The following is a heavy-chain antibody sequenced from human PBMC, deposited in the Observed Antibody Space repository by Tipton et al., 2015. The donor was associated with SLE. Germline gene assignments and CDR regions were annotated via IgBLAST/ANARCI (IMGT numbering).Heavy chain of an antibody. CDR3: ARSYYGSRHYYTHADH. V-gene: IGHV1-8*01. D-gene: IGHD3-10*01. J-gene: IGHJ4*02. CDR1: GYTFTSYD. CDR2: MNPKSGNT. Sequence: QLVQSGAEVTKPGASVKVSCKASGYTFTSYDIHWVRQATGQGLEWMGWMNPKSGNTGYGQNFQGRLTMTMNTSKSTAYMELSSLTSDDTAVYYCARSYYGSRHYYTHADHWGQGTQVTVSS.